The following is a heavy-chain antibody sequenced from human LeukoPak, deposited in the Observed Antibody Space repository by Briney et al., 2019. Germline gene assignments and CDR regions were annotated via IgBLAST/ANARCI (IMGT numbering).Heavy chain of an antibody. CDR3: AKLSQNSPIDY. J-gene: IGHJ4*02. Sequence: GRSLRLSCAASGFAFSSYGMRWVRQAPGKGLEWVAVISYDGSNKYYADSVKGRFTISRDISKNTLYLQMNSLRAEDTAVYYCAKLSQNSPIDYWGQGTLVTVSS. CDR2: ISYDGSNK. V-gene: IGHV3-30*18. D-gene: IGHD1-7*01. CDR1: GFAFSSYG.